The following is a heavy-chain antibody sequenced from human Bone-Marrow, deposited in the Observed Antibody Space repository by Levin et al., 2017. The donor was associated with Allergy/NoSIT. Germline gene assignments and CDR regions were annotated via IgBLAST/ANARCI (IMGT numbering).Heavy chain of an antibody. J-gene: IGHJ4*02. D-gene: IGHD6-19*01. CDR3: ATPIAVAGAFAY. Sequence: ASVKVSCAASGFTFSSSAMIWVRQGPGKGLEWVSEISGSGDRTYYADSVKGRFTISRDNSKNTLYLQMNSLRVEDTAVYYCATPIAVAGAFAYWGQGTLVTVSS. CDR2: ISGSGDRT. CDR1: GFTFSSSA. V-gene: IGHV3-23*01.